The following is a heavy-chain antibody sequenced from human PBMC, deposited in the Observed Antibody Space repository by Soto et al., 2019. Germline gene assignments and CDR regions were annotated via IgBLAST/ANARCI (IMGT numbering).Heavy chain of an antibody. CDR2: ISYDGSNK. Sequence: GGSLRLSCAASGFTFSSYGMHWVRQAPGKGLEWVAVISYDGSNKYYADSVKGRFTISRDNSKNTLYLQMNSLRAEDTAVYYCARNNEATGSIDYWGQGTLVTVSS. V-gene: IGHV3-30*03. D-gene: IGHD1-1*01. CDR3: ARNNEATGSIDY. CDR1: GFTFSSYG. J-gene: IGHJ4*02.